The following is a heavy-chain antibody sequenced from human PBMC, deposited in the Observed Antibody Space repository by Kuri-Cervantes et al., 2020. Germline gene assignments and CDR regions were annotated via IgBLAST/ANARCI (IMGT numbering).Heavy chain of an antibody. CDR2: IYYSGST. CDR1: GGSISSYY. J-gene: IGHJ4*02. D-gene: IGHD3-22*01. V-gene: IGHV4-59*01. Sequence: SENLSLTCTVSGGSISSYYWSWIRQPPGKGLEWIGYIYYSGSTNYNPSLKSRVTISVDTSKNQFSLKLSSVTAADTAVYYCAREDPDNYYDSSGRFDYWGQGTLVTVSS. CDR3: AREDPDNYYDSSGRFDY.